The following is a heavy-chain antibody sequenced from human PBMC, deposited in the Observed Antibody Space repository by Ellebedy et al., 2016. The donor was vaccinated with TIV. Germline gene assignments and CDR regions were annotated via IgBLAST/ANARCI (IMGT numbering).Heavy chain of an antibody. CDR3: ARWDSGACRD. CDR2: TKNRANSYTI. D-gene: IGHD2-8*02. CDR1: GFTFSDHY. V-gene: IGHV3-72*01. J-gene: IGHJ4*02. Sequence: PGGSLRLSCAASGFTFSDHYMDWVRLAPGKGLEWIGRTKNRANSYTIEYAASVKGRFTISRDDSKNSVYLQMNSLKTEDTALYDCARWDSGACRDWGQGTLVTVSS.